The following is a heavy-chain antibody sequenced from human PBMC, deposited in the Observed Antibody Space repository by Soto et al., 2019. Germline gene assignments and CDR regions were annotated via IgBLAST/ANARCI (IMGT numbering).Heavy chain of an antibody. J-gene: IGHJ6*03. CDR3: ARDEGYCSSTSCYGYYYYYMDV. D-gene: IGHD2-2*01. Sequence: QVQLVQSGAEVKQPGASVKVSCKASGYTFTSYGISWVRQAPGQGLEWMGWISAYNGNTNYAQKLQGRVTMTTDTTTSTAYMELRSLRSDDTALYYCARDEGYCSSTSCYGYYYYYMDVWGKGTTVTVSS. CDR2: ISAYNGNT. CDR1: GYTFTSYG. V-gene: IGHV1-18*01.